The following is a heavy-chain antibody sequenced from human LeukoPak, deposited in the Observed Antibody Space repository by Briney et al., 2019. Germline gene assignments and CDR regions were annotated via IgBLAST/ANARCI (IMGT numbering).Heavy chain of an antibody. J-gene: IGHJ4*02. V-gene: IGHV3-30*02. D-gene: IGHD1-1*01. CDR2: IRPDGSYK. Sequence: GGSLRLSCAASGFTFSSYAMHWVRQYPGKGLEWVAFIRPDGSYKNYVDSVKGRFTISRDNSKNTLYLQMNSLRAEDTAVYYCARDHATWSNYFDSWGQGTLVTVSS. CDR1: GFTFSSYA. CDR3: ARDHATWSNYFDS.